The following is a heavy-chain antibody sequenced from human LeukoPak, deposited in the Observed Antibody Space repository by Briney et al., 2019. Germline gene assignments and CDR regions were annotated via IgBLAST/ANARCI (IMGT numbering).Heavy chain of an antibody. CDR1: GFTFSTYA. J-gene: IGHJ4*02. CDR3: ARTTTPHYYGSGSYALGY. V-gene: IGHV3-30-3*01. D-gene: IGHD3-10*01. Sequence: GRSLRLSCAASGFTFSTYAMHWVRQGPGKGLEWVAVISYDGSNKYYADSVKGRFTISRDNSKNTLYLQMSSLSAEDTAVYYCARTTTPHYYGSGSYALGYWGQGTLVTVPS. CDR2: ISYDGSNK.